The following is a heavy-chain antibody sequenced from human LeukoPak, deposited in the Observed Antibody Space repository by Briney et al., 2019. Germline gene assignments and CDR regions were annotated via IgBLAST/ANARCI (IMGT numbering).Heavy chain of an antibody. CDR2: ISSSSSYI. D-gene: IGHD2-2*01. CDR3: ARLRVTAAMTGYNWFDP. CDR1: GLTFISYS. Sequence: GGSLRLSCAASGLTFISYSMNWVRQAPGKGLEWVSSISSSSSYIYYADSVKGRFTISRDNAKNSLYLQMNSLRAEDTAVYYCARLRVTAAMTGYNWFDPWGHGTLVTVSS. V-gene: IGHV3-21*01. J-gene: IGHJ5*02.